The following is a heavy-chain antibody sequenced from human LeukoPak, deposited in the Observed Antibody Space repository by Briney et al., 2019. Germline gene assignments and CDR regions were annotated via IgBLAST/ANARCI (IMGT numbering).Heavy chain of an antibody. Sequence: GGSLRLSCAASGFTVSSNYMSWVRQAPGKGLVWVSRIDRDGSRINYADSVKGRFTISRDNGKNTLFLQMNSLRAEDAAVYYCVRGNDYGGPHYWGQGTLVTVSS. V-gene: IGHV3-74*01. CDR2: IDRDGSRI. CDR3: VRGNDYGGPHY. CDR1: GFTVSSNY. D-gene: IGHD4-23*01. J-gene: IGHJ4*02.